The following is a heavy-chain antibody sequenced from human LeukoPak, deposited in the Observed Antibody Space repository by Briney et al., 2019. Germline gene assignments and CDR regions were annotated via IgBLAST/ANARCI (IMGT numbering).Heavy chain of an antibody. J-gene: IGHJ4*02. Sequence: SETLSLTCAVYGGSFSGYYWSWIRQPPGKGLEWIGEINHSGSTNYNPSLKSRVTISVDTSKNQFSLKLSSVTAADTAVYYCARGLGSYCSSTSCAPFGYWGQGTLVTVSS. CDR1: GGSFSGYY. CDR3: ARGLGSYCSSTSCAPFGY. V-gene: IGHV4-34*01. D-gene: IGHD2-2*01. CDR2: INHSGST.